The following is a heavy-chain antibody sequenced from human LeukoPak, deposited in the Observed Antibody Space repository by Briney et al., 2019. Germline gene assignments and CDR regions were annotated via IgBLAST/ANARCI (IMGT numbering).Heavy chain of an antibody. Sequence: GGSLRLSCAASGFTFSSYAMSWVRQAPGKGLEWVSAISGSGGSTYYADSVKGRFTISRDNSKNSLYLQMNSLRAEDTAVYYCARDLIVGTTIRYYFDYWGQGTLVTVSS. CDR2: ISGSGGST. CDR3: ARDLIVGTTIRYYFDY. CDR1: GFTFSSYA. V-gene: IGHV3-23*01. D-gene: IGHD1-26*01. J-gene: IGHJ4*02.